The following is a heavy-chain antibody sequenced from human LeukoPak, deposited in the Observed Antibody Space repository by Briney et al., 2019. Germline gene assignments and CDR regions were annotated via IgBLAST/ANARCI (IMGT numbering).Heavy chain of an antibody. J-gene: IGHJ3*02. CDR2: IYYSGST. V-gene: IGHV4-31*03. Sequence: PSETLSLTCTVSGGSISSGGYYWSWIRQHPGKGLEWIGYIYYSGSTDYNPSLKSRFTMSVDTSKNQFSLRLSSVTAADTAVYYCASADYDMAFDIWGQRTMVTLSS. CDR1: GGSISSGGYY. CDR3: ASADYDMAFDI. D-gene: IGHD3-9*01.